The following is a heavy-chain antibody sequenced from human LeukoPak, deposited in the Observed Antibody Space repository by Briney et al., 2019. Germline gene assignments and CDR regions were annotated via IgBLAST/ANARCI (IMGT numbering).Heavy chain of an antibody. CDR2: IANDGRDK. CDR3: AKDSKITSADYYFDY. J-gene: IGHJ4*02. Sequence: TGGSLRLSCAASGFSFRSYAMDWVRQAPGKGLEWVTVIANDGRDKKYADSVRGRFTISRDNSKNTVYLQMDSLRVEDMAVYYCAKDSKITSADYYFDYWGLGTLVTVSS. CDR1: GFSFRSYA. V-gene: IGHV3-30*04. D-gene: IGHD6-13*01.